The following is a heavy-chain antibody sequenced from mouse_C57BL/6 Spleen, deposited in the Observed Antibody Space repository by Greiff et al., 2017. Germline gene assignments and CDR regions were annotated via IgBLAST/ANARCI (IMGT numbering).Heavy chain of an antibody. CDR3: ARARDYYGSSSAWFAY. Sequence: VQLQQSGAELVKPGASVKLSCKASGYTFTSYWMQWVKQRPGQGLEWIGEIDPSDSYTNYTQKFTGKATLTVDTSSRTAYMQLSGLTSEDSAVYYCARARDYYGSSSAWFAYWGQGTLVTVSA. D-gene: IGHD1-1*01. CDR2: IDPSDSYT. J-gene: IGHJ3*01. V-gene: IGHV1-50*01. CDR1: GYTFTSYW.